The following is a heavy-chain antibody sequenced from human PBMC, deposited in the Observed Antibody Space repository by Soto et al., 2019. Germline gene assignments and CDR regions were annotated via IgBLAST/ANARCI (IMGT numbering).Heavy chain of an antibody. Sequence: GASVKVSCKASGYTFTNYAISWVRQAPGQGLEWMGWISAYNGNTNYAQKLQGRVTMTTDTSTSTTYMELRSLRSDDTAVYYCARVAGITGTWDYFDYWAQGTLVTVSS. CDR3: ARVAGITGTWDYFDY. V-gene: IGHV1-18*01. J-gene: IGHJ4*02. CDR1: GYTFTNYA. D-gene: IGHD1-20*01. CDR2: ISAYNGNT.